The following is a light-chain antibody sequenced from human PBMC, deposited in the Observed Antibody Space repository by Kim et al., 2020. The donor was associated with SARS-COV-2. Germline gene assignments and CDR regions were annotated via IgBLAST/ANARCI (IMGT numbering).Light chain of an antibody. CDR2: GAS. J-gene: IGKJ5*01. V-gene: IGKV3-20*01. CDR1: QSVSSSY. Sequence: PGERATLSRRASQSVSSSYLAWYQQKTGQAPRLLIYGASSRGTGIPERFSGSGSGTDFTLTISRLEHEDVAVYYCQQYGSSPPITFGQGTRLEIK. CDR3: QQYGSSPPIT.